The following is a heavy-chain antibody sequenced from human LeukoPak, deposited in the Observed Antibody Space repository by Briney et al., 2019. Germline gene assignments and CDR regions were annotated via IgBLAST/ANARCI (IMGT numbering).Heavy chain of an antibody. J-gene: IGHJ4*02. CDR1: GYTLTSCY. Sequence: ASVKVSCKASGYTLTSCYMHWVRQAPGQGLEWMGIINPSGGSTSYAQKFQGRVTMTRDTSTSTVYMELSSLRSEDTAVYYCARDGYYYGSGSYLPDWGKGTLVTVSS. D-gene: IGHD3-10*01. CDR3: ARDGYYYGSGSYLPD. CDR2: INPSGGST. V-gene: IGHV1-46*01.